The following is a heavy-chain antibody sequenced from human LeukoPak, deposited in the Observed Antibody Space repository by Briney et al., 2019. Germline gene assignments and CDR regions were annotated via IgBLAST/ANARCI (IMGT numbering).Heavy chain of an antibody. CDR1: GFTFSSYG. J-gene: IGHJ6*02. CDR2: ISYDGSNK. D-gene: IGHD4-23*01. V-gene: IGHV3-30*18. Sequence: GGSLRLSCAASGFTFSSYGMHWVRQAPGKGLEWVAVISYDGSNKYYADSVKGRFTISRDNSKNTLYLQMNSLRAEDTAVYYCAKDLTYGGNPTLGMDVWGQGTTVTVFS. CDR3: AKDLTYGGNPTLGMDV.